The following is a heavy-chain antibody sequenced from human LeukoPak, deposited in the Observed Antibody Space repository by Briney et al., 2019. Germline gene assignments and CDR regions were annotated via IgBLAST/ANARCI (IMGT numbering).Heavy chain of an antibody. CDR1: GGSFSGYY. V-gene: IGHV4-34*01. CDR3: ARRTGILTGGGIFDY. CDR2: INHSGST. J-gene: IGHJ4*02. D-gene: IGHD3-9*01. Sequence: SETLSLTCAVYGGSFSGYYWSWIRQPPGKGLEWIGEINHSGSTNYNPSLKSRVTISVDTSKNQFSLKLSSVTAADTAVYYCARRTGILTGGGIFDYWGQGTLVTVSS.